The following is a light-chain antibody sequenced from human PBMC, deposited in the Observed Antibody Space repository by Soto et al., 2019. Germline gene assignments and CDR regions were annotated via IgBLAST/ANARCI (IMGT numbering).Light chain of an antibody. Sequence: QSVLRQPPSVSGAPGQRVTISCTGSSSNIGAGYDVHWYQQLPGTAPKLLIYGSSNRPSGVPDRFSGSKSGTSASLAITGLQAEDEADYYCQSYDSSLSGYVFGTGTKLTVL. CDR3: QSYDSSLSGYV. V-gene: IGLV1-40*01. CDR1: SSNIGAGYD. CDR2: GSS. J-gene: IGLJ1*01.